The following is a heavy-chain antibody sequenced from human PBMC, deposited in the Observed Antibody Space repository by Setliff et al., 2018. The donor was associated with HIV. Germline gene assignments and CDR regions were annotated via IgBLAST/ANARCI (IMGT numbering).Heavy chain of an antibody. CDR1: GNSTTSSDYY. V-gene: IGHV4-39*01. J-gene: IGHJ5*01. CDR2: IYYSGTT. CDR3: AGGFWGGPLFDP. Sequence: PSETLSLTCTVSGNSTTSSDYYWGWVRQPPGKGLEWIGSIYYSGTTYHNPSLKSRVTISVHTSKNLLSLSLVSVTAADTAVYYCAGGFWGGPLFDPWGRGTLVTVSS. D-gene: IGHD3-3*01.